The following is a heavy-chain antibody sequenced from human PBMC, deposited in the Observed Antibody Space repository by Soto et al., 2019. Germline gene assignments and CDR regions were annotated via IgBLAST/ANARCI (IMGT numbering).Heavy chain of an antibody. CDR1: GGSISSYY. D-gene: IGHD3-16*01. CDR3: ARSLFGAANWFDP. Sequence: SETLSLTCTVSGGSISSYYWSWIRQPPGKGLERIGYIYYSGSTNYNPSLKSRVTISVDTSKNQFSLKLSSVTAADTAVYYCARSLFGAANWFDPWGQGTLVTVS. V-gene: IGHV4-59*01. CDR2: IYYSGST. J-gene: IGHJ5*02.